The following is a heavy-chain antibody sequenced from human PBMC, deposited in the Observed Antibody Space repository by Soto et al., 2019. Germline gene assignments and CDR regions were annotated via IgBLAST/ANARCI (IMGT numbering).Heavy chain of an antibody. V-gene: IGHV3-30*18. Sequence: GGSLRLSCAASGFTFSSYGMHWVRQAPGKGLEWVAVISYDGSNKYYADSVKGRFTISRDNSKNTLYLQMNSLRAEDTAVYYCAKLPGGGIAGDYWGQGTLVTVSS. D-gene: IGHD6-13*01. J-gene: IGHJ4*02. CDR1: GFTFSSYG. CDR2: ISYDGSNK. CDR3: AKLPGGGIAGDY.